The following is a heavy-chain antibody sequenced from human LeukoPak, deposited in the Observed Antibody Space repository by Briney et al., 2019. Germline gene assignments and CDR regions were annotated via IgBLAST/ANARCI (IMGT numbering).Heavy chain of an antibody. J-gene: IGHJ3*01. V-gene: IGHV3-48*01. CDR1: GFTLSHYT. Sequence: VGTLRLSRAASGFTLSHYTMHWFRQPPGKGLEWLSYINTGSTTIYYADSVKGRFTISRDNAKNSLYLQLNSLRAEDTAVYYCARDSSVRAFDVWGQGTMVTVSS. D-gene: IGHD6-6*01. CDR3: ARDSSVRAFDV. CDR2: INTGSTTI.